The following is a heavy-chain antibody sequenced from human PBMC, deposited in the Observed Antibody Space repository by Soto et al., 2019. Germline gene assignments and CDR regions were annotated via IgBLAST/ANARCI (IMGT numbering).Heavy chain of an antibody. CDR1: GGTFSSYA. V-gene: IGHV1-69*12. Sequence: QVQLVQSGAEVKKPGSSVKVSCKASGGTFSSYAISWVRQAPGQGLEWMGGIIPIFGTADYAQKFQGRVTSTADESTSTAYVELSSLRSEDTAVYYCAKNPENYYCGMDVWGQGTTVTVSS. CDR3: AKNPENYYCGMDV. J-gene: IGHJ6*02. CDR2: IIPIFGTA.